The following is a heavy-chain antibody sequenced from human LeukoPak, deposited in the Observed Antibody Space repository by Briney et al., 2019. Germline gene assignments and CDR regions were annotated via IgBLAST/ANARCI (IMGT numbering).Heavy chain of an antibody. V-gene: IGHV3-21*01. CDR3: ARESSSSYYHYMDV. D-gene: IGHD6-6*01. Sequence: PGGSLRLSCAASGFTFSSYSMNWVRQAPGKGLEWVSSISSSSSYIYYADSVKGRFTISRDNAKNSLYLQMNSLRAEDTAVYYCARESSSSYYHYMDVWGKGTTVTVSS. CDR2: ISSSSSYI. CDR1: GFTFSSYS. J-gene: IGHJ6*03.